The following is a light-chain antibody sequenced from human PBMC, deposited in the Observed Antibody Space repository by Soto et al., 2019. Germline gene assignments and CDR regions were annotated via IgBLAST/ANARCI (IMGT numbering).Light chain of an antibody. CDR3: AAWADSLNGYV. CDR2: SNI. J-gene: IGLJ1*01. CDR1: DSNIGSNT. Sequence: QSVLTQAPSASGTPGQRVTISCSGSDSNIGSNTVNWYQQLPGTAPKLLIYSNIQRPSGVPDRFSGSKSGTSASLAISGLQSDDEADYYCAAWADSLNGYVVGTGTKLTVL. V-gene: IGLV1-44*01.